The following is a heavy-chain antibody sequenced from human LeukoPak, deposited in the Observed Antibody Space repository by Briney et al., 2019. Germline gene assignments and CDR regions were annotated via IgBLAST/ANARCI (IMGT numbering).Heavy chain of an antibody. D-gene: IGHD3-3*01. V-gene: IGHV3-21*01. CDR3: ASLGLSGYYYDY. J-gene: IGHJ4*02. Sequence: GGSLRLSCAASGFTFSSYSMNWVRQAPGKGLEWVSSISSSSSYIYYADSVKGRFTISRDNAKNSLYLQMNSLRAEDTAVYYCASLGLSGYYYDYWGQGTLVTVSS. CDR1: GFTFSSYS. CDR2: ISSSSSYI.